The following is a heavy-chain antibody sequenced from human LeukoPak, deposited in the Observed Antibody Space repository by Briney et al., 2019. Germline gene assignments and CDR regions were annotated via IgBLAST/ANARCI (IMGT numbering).Heavy chain of an antibody. D-gene: IGHD3-10*01. CDR3: ASTGRDYYYGMDV. V-gene: IGHV3-48*03. CDR2: ISSSGSTI. J-gene: IGHJ6*02. CDR1: GLASSSDR. Sequence: GLASSSDRVYMSGLALGKRLKWVSYISSSGSTIYYADSVKGRFTISRDNAKNSLYLQMNSLRAEDTAVYYCASTGRDYYYGMDVWGQGTTVTVSS.